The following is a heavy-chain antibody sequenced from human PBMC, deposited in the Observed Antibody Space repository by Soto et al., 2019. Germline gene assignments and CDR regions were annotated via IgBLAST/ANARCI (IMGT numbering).Heavy chain of an antibody. D-gene: IGHD2-2*01. Sequence: QVQLVQSGAEVKKPGASVKVSCKASGYTFTSYGISWVRQAPGQGLEWMGWISAYNGNTNYAQKLQGRVTMTTDTATPTVXMERRSLRSDDTAVYYCAMVYCISPSCSHHNWFDPWGQGTLVTVSS. J-gene: IGHJ5*02. CDR2: ISAYNGNT. CDR3: AMVYCISPSCSHHNWFDP. CDR1: GYTFTSYG. V-gene: IGHV1-18*01.